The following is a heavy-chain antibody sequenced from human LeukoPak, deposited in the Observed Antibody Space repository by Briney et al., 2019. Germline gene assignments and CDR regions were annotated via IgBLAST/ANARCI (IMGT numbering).Heavy chain of an antibody. J-gene: IGHJ3*02. CDR1: GGTFSSYT. D-gene: IGHD6-13*01. CDR2: IIPILGIA. CDR3: ARDDSSSWEDAIDI. Sequence: ASVKVSCKASGGTFSSYTISWVRQAPGQGLEWMGRIIPILGIANYAQKLQGRVTITADKCTSTAYMELSSLRSEDTAVYYCARDDSSSWEDAIDIWGQGTMVTVSS. V-gene: IGHV1-69*04.